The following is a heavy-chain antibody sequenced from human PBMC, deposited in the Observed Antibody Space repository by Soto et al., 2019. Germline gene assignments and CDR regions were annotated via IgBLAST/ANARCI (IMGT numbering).Heavy chain of an antibody. J-gene: IGHJ4*02. CDR2: ISAYNGNT. D-gene: IGHD1-26*01. CDR3: ARDRGSGSYYARFDY. V-gene: IGHV1-18*04. Sequence: ASVKVSCKASGYTFTSYGISWVRQAPGQGLEWMGWISAYNGNTNYAQKLQGRVTTTTDTSTNIAYMELRSLRSDDTAVFYCARDRGSGSYYARFDYWGQGTLVTVSS. CDR1: GYTFTSYG.